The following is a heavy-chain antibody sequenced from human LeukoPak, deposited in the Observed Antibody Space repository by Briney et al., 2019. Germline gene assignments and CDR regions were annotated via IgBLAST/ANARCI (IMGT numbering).Heavy chain of an antibody. J-gene: IGHJ4*02. CDR3: ARSPRNDYFDS. V-gene: IGHV4-4*02. CDR2: IYHSGST. Sequence: SETLSLTCAVSGGSISSSNWWSWVRPPPGKGLEWIGEIYHSGSTNYNPSLKSRVTISVDKSKNQFSLKLSSVTAADTAMYFCARSPRNDYFDSWGQGTLVTVSS. CDR1: GGSISSSNW.